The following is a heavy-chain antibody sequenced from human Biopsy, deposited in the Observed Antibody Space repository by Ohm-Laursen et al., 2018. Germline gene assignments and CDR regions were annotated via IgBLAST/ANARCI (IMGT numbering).Heavy chain of an antibody. CDR3: ARVEAGTYDALDI. Sequence: TLSLTCSVSGGSMTGYEWSWIRLAPGKGLEWIGYIYYSGGTKYNPSLASRVTFSVDRSKSQFSLKLYSVTAADTAVYYCARVEAGTYDALDIWGQGTLVAVSA. J-gene: IGHJ3*02. D-gene: IGHD1-26*01. CDR2: IYYSGGT. V-gene: IGHV4-59*01. CDR1: GGSMTGYE.